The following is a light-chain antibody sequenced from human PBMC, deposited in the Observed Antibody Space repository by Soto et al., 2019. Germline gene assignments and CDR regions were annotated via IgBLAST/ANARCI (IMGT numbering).Light chain of an antibody. Sequence: DIVMTQSPDSLAVSLGERAAINCKSGESVLYTPNNRNYLAWYQQKPGQAPRLLIYGASTRATGIPARFSGSGSGTEFTLTISSLQSEDFAVYYCQQYNNWPPLTFGGGTKVDI. CDR3: QQYNNWPPLT. CDR2: GAS. J-gene: IGKJ4*01. CDR1: ESVLYTPNNRNY. V-gene: IGKV3D-15*01.